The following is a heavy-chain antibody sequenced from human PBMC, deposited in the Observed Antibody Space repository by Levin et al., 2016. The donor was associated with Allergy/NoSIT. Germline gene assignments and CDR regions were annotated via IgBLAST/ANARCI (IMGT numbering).Heavy chain of an antibody. CDR3: VKGEETMVRGVIIALDYYYGMDV. Sequence: WIRQPPGKGLEYVSAISSNGGSTYYADSVKGRFTISRDNSKNTLYLQMSSLRAEDTAVYYCVKGEETMVRGVIIALDYYYGMDVWGQGTTVTVSS. V-gene: IGHV3-64D*06. J-gene: IGHJ6*02. CDR2: ISSNGGST. D-gene: IGHD3-10*01.